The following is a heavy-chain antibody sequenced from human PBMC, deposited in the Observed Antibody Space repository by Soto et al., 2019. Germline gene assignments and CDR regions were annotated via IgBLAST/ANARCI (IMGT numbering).Heavy chain of an antibody. CDR3: AREGDYCSGGSCYRWFDP. CDR2: IYYSGST. Sequence: QVQLQESGPGLVKPSQTLSLTCTVSGGSISSGGYYWSWIRQHPGKGLEWIGYIYYSGSTYYNPSLKTRVTISLDTSKNQFSLKLSSVTAAYTAVYYCAREGDYCSGGSCYRWFDPWGQGTLVTVSS. J-gene: IGHJ5*02. V-gene: IGHV4-31*03. CDR1: GGSISSGGYY. D-gene: IGHD2-15*01.